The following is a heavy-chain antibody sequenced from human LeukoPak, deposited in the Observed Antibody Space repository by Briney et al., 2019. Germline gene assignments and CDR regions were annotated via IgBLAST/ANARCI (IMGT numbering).Heavy chain of an antibody. CDR1: GFTFSSYG. J-gene: IGHJ4*02. V-gene: IGHV3-30*18. CDR2: ISYDGSNK. Sequence: GGSLRLSCAASGFTFSSYGMHWVRQAPGKGVEWVAVISYDGSNKYYADSVKGRFTISRDNSKNTLYLQMNSLRAEDTAVYYCAKDRRGARYYFDYWGQGTLVTVSS. CDR3: AKDRRGARYYFDY. D-gene: IGHD3-16*01.